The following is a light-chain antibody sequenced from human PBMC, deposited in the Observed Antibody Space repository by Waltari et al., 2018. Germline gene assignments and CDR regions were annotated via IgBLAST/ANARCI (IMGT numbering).Light chain of an antibody. CDR1: SSNIGANFD. CDR2: INN. CDR3: QSYDSRLSGVV. Sequence: QSVLTQPPSVSGAPGQRVTISCTGSSSNIGANFDVRWYQKLPGAAPKVLIYINNNRPSGVSDRFSGSKSGTSASLAITGLQAEDEADYYCQSYDSRLSGVVFGGGTKLTVL. J-gene: IGLJ2*01. V-gene: IGLV1-40*01.